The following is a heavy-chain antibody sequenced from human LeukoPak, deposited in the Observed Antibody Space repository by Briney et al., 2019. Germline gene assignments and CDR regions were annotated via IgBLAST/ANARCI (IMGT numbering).Heavy chain of an antibody. CDR1: GGSITSYY. D-gene: IGHD4-17*01. CDR2: MYYSGTT. Sequence: SETLSLTCTVSGGSITSYYRSWIRQSPGKGLEWIGFMYYSGTTNYNPSLKSRVTISLGMSKNQFSLKLGSVTAADTAVYYCASLDTTVTLFDYWGQGTLVTVSS. J-gene: IGHJ4*02. CDR3: ASLDTTVTLFDY. V-gene: IGHV4-59*01.